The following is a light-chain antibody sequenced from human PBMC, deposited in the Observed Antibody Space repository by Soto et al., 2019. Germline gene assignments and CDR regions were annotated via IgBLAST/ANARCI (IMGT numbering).Light chain of an antibody. Sequence: DIQMTQSPFTLSASVGDRVTITCRASQTIGSLLAWYQQKAGRAPKLLIYKASTLESGVPSRFSGSRSGTEFTHTISSLQPDDFATYYCQHYNSYPPMYTFGQGTKLEI. V-gene: IGKV1-5*03. CDR2: KAS. J-gene: IGKJ2*01. CDR1: QTIGSL. CDR3: QHYNSYPPMYT.